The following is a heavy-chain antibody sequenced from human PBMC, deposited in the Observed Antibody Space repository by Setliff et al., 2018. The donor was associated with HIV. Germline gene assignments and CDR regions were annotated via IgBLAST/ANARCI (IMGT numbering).Heavy chain of an antibody. D-gene: IGHD6-6*01. CDR1: GGSISNSRYY. CDR3: AREDSSYHYFDY. V-gene: IGHV4-39*02. CDR2: IYYSGST. Sequence: SETLSLTCAVSGGSISNSRYYWSWIRQPPGKRLEWIGSIYYSGSTYYNPSLKSRVTISIDKSKNQFSLKLTSVTAADTAVYYCAREDSSYHYFDYWGQGMLVTVSS. J-gene: IGHJ4*02.